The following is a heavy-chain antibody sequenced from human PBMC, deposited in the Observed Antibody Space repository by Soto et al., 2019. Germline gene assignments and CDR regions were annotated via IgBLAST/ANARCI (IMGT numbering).Heavy chain of an antibody. J-gene: IGHJ3*02. CDR3: ARVFGDGYNYGNAFDI. CDR1: GGTFSSYA. D-gene: IGHD5-12*01. V-gene: IGHV1-69*13. Sequence: ASVKVSCKASGGTFSSYAISWVRQAPGQGLEWMGGIIPIFGTANYTQKFQGRVTITADESTSTACMELSSLRSEDTAVYYCARVFGDGYNYGNAFDIWGQGTMVTVSS. CDR2: IIPIFGTA.